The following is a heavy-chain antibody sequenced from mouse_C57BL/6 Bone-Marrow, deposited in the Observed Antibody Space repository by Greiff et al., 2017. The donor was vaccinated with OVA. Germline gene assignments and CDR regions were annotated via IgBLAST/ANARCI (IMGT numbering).Heavy chain of an antibody. D-gene: IGHD2-3*01. CDR2: ISDGGSYT. Sequence: EVQRVESGGGLVKPGGSLKLSCAASGFTFSSYAMSWVRQTPEKRLEWVATISDGGSYTYYPDNVKGRFPISRDNAKNNLYLQMSHLKSEDTAMYYCARWDGYFFAYWGQGTLVTVSA. CDR3: ARWDGYFFAY. V-gene: IGHV5-4*01. CDR1: GFTFSSYA. J-gene: IGHJ3*01.